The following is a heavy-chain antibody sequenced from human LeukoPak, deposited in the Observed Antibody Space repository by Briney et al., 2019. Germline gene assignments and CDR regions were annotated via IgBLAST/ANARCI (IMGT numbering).Heavy chain of an antibody. CDR2: IIPILGIA. V-gene: IGHV1-69*04. CDR1: GGTFSSYA. D-gene: IGHD3-22*01. Sequence: SVKVSCKASGGTFSSYAISWVRQAPGQGPEWMGRIIPILGIANYAQKFQGRVTITADKSTSTAYMELSSLRSEDTAVYYCARDFVSGYYVDYWGQGTLVTVSS. CDR3: ARDFVSGYYVDY. J-gene: IGHJ4*02.